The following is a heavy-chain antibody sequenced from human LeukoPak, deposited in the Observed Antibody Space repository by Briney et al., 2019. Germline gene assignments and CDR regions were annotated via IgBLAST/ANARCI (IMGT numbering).Heavy chain of an antibody. V-gene: IGHV1-69*06. CDR1: GGTINDYA. CDR2: IIPLFGTV. Sequence: ASVKVSCKLSGGTINDYAVYWVRQAPGQGLEWMGWIIPLFGTVNYAQTFQDRLTPSADKSTHTALMELSSLRFDDTAIYYCATPPPGYSFSNHYYYIDAWGRGTTVTVSS. CDR3: ATPPPGYSFSNHYYYIDA. D-gene: IGHD1-1*01. J-gene: IGHJ6*03.